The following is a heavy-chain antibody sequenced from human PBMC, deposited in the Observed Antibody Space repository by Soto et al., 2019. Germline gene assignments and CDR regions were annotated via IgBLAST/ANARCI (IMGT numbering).Heavy chain of an antibody. Sequence: SETLSLTCAVYGGPFSGYYWSWIRQPPGKXLEWIGEINHSGSTNYNPSLKSRVTISVDTSKNQFSLKLSSVTAADTAVYYCARALRITMVRGVTTGYYGMDVWGQGTTVNVSS. CDR2: INHSGST. V-gene: IGHV4-34*01. CDR3: ARALRITMVRGVTTGYYGMDV. CDR1: GGPFSGYY. D-gene: IGHD3-10*01. J-gene: IGHJ6*02.